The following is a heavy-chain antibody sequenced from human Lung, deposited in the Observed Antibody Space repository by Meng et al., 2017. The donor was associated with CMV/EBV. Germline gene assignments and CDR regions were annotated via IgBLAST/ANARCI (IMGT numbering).Heavy chain of an antibody. D-gene: IGHD4-23*01. CDR1: GYTFTSYD. CDR3: AREDDFVGHSHD. Sequence: SXXVSXKASGYTFTSYDINWVRQATGQGLEWMGWMNPNSGNTGYAQKFQGSVTFTRDTSICTAYIELSSLRSEDTAMYYCAREDDFVGHSHDWGQGTLVTVSS. J-gene: IGHJ4*03. V-gene: IGHV1-8*03. CDR2: MNPNSGNT.